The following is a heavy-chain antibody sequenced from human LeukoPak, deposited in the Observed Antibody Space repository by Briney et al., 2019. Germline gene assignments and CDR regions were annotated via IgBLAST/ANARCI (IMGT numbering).Heavy chain of an antibody. V-gene: IGHV3-30*01. CDR1: GFIFSNYA. Sequence: GGSLRLSCAASGFIFSNYALHWVRQAPGKGPEWVAVISFEGSHQYYADSVRGRFTVSRDNSRNTLYLQMDSLRAEDSAVYYCARRATPGIATATFDYWGQGSLVTVSS. D-gene: IGHD6-13*01. J-gene: IGHJ4*02. CDR2: ISFEGSHQ. CDR3: ARRATPGIATATFDY.